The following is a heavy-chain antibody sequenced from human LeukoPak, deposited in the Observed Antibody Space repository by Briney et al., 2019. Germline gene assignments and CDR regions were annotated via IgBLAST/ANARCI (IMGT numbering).Heavy chain of an antibody. CDR2: IHYTGST. V-gene: IGHV4-61*08. Sequence: SETLSLTCTVSGGSISSGGYYWSWIRQPPGKGLEWIGYIHYTGSTYYNPSLKSRVTISADTSKNQFSLILSSVTAADTAVYFCARSSGSRYYIDYWGQGTLVTVSS. CDR1: GGSISSGGYY. CDR3: ARSSGSRYYIDY. D-gene: IGHD1-26*01. J-gene: IGHJ4*02.